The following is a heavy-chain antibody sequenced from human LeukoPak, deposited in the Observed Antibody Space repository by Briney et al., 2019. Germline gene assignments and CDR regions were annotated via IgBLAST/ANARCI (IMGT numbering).Heavy chain of an antibody. J-gene: IGHJ4*02. CDR2: IYYSGST. CDR3: ARHDCSSTSCSHFDY. CDR1: GGSLSSYY. V-gene: IGHV4-59*08. Sequence: PSETLSLTCTVSGGSLSSYYWSWIRQPPGKGLEWSGYIYYSGSTNYNPSLKSRVTISVDTSKNQFSLKLSSVTAADTAVYYCARHDCSSTSCSHFDYWGQGTLVTVSS. D-gene: IGHD2-2*01.